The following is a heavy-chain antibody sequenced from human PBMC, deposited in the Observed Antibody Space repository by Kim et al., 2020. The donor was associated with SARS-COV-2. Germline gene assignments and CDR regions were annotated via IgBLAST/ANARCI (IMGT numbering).Heavy chain of an antibody. D-gene: IGHD6-6*01. Sequence: GGSLRLSCAASGFTFSSYWIHWVRQAPGKGLVWVSRINSDGSSTSYADSVKGRFTISRDNAKNTVYLQMNSLRVEDTALYYRVRTKYSSSSGGFDYWGQGTLVIVSS. CDR3: VRTKYSSSSGGFDY. J-gene: IGHJ4*02. V-gene: IGHV3-74*01. CDR2: INSDGSST. CDR1: GFTFSSYW.